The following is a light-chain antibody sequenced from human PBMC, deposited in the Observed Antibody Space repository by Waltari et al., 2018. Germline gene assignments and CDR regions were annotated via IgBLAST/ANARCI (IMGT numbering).Light chain of an antibody. V-gene: IGKV1-33*01. J-gene: IGKJ2*01. CDR3: QQYDSLPPYT. Sequence: DIKMTQSPSSLSAPVGVRVTITCQASQDISNYLNWYQQNPGNAPKLLIYDAANLETAGPSRCSGSGSGTDVTITISSLQPEDIAAYYCQQYDSLPPYTFGQGTKLEIK. CDR2: DAA. CDR1: QDISNY.